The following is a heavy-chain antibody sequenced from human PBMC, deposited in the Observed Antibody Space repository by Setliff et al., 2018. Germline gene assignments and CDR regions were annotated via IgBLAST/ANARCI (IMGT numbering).Heavy chain of an antibody. CDR1: GYTFNSYG. D-gene: IGHD3-22*01. V-gene: IGHV1-18*01. CDR2: ISCYDGNT. J-gene: IGHJ4*02. CDR3: AIIGPDSSGYYWIFDY. Sequence: VKVSCKASGYTFNSYGITWVRQAPGQGLEWMGWISCYDGNTRYARKIQGRATMTTDTSTTTAYMELRSLTSDDTAVYYCAIIGPDSSGYYWIFDYWGQGTLVTAPQ.